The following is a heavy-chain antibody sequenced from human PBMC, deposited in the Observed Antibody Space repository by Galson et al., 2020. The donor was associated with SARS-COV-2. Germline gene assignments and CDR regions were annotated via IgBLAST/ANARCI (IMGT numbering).Heavy chain of an antibody. Sequence: GESLKISCAASGFTFSSYDMNWVRQAPGKGLEWVSYISSSGSTMYYADSVKGRFTISRDNAQNSVDLQMNSLRTEDTAVYYCTRVSSPTKGRGYAFDIWGQGTMVTVAS. CDR2: ISSSGSTM. CDR1: GFTFSSYD. J-gene: IGHJ3*02. V-gene: IGHV3-48*03. D-gene: IGHD2-15*01. CDR3: TRVSSPTKGRGYAFDI.